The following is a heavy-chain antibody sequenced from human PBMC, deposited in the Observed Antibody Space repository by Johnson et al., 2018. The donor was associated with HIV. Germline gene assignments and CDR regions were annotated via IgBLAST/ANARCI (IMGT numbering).Heavy chain of an antibody. V-gene: IGHV3-20*04. Sequence: VQLVESGGGVVRPGGSLRLSCAASGFTFDDSGMSWVRQAPGKGLEWVSGISWDGGSTGYADSVKGRFTISRDNSKNTLYLQMNSLRAEDTAVYYCARDIIAVAGYDAFDIWGQGTMVTVSS. CDR3: ARDIIAVAGYDAFDI. CDR1: GFTFDDSG. D-gene: IGHD6-19*01. CDR2: ISWDGGST. J-gene: IGHJ3*02.